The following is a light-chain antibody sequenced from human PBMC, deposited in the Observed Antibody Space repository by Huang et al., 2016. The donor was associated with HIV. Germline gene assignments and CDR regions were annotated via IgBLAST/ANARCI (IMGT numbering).Light chain of an antibody. CDR2: DAS. J-gene: IGKJ1*01. Sequence: PGETATISCRASHSISSSLAWFQQKPGLAARLRIFDASNRAAGIAARFSGSGYGTDFALTISSLEPEDFAVYYCQQRGDWPWTFGQGTKVEIK. CDR1: HSISSS. V-gene: IGKV3-11*01. CDR3: QQRGDWPWT.